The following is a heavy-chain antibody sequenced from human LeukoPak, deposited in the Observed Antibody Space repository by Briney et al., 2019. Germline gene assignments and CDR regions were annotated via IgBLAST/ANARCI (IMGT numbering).Heavy chain of an antibody. V-gene: IGHV3-11*01. CDR2: ITSSGSTI. CDR1: GFTFSDYY. CDR3: ARVTGITMIVVTHDAFDI. J-gene: IGHJ3*02. D-gene: IGHD3-22*01. Sequence: PGGSLRLSCAASGFTFSDYYMSWIRQAPGKGLEWVSYITSSGSTIYYADSVKGRFTISRDNAKNSLYLQMNSLRAEDTAVYYCARVTGITMIVVTHDAFDIWGQGTMVTVSS.